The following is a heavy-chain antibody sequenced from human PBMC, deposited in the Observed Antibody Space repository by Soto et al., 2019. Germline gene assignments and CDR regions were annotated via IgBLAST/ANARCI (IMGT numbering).Heavy chain of an antibody. V-gene: IGHV3-74*01. CDR1: GFTFSSYW. CDR2: INSDGSST. D-gene: IGHD3-16*01. Sequence: GGSLRLSCAASGFTFSSYWMHWVRQAPGKVLVWVSRINSDGSSTSYADSVKGRFTISRDNAKNTLYLQMNSLRAEDTAVYYCAREFMYYYYGMDVWGQGTTVTVSS. CDR3: AREFMYYYYGMDV. J-gene: IGHJ6*02.